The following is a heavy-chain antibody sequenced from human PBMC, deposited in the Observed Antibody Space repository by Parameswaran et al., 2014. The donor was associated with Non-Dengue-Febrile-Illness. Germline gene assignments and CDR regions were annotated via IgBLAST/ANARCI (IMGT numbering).Heavy chain of an antibody. CDR2: ISSNGGST. CDR3: ARDLPRWAGIFGVYYYGMDV. V-gene: IGHV3-64*01. Sequence: WIRQPPGKGLEYVSAISSNGGSTYYANSVKGRFTISRDNSKNTLYLQMGSLRAEDMAVYYCARDLPRWAGIFGVYYYGMDVWGQGTTVTVSS. D-gene: IGHD3-3*01. J-gene: IGHJ6*02.